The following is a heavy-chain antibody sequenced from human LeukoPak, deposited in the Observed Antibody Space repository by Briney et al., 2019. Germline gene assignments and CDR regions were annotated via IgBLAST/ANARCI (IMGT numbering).Heavy chain of an antibody. D-gene: IGHD1-14*01. CDR2: INPGGSSI. Sequence: SGRSLRLSCAASGFTFSSYWMHWVRQVPGKGLVWVARINPGGSSITYADSVKGRFTISRDNAKNTLYLQMDSLRAEDTGVYYCARRNQADDYWGQGTLVTVSS. CDR1: GFTFSSYW. CDR3: ARRNQADDY. J-gene: IGHJ4*02. V-gene: IGHV3-74*01.